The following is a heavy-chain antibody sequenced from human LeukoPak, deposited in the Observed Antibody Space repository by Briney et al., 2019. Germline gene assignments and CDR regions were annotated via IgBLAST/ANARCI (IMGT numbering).Heavy chain of an antibody. CDR3: ARKDGGRDGMDV. D-gene: IGHD4-23*01. V-gene: IGHV1-2*02. J-gene: IGHJ6*02. CDR2: LNPNTLVT. Sequence: ASVKVSCRASGYTFTDYYMHWVRQAPGQGLEWMGWLNPNTLVTNYAQHFQGRVSMTWDTSTSTGYMDLHSLTSDDTAVYYCARKDGGRDGMDVWGQGTTVTVSS. CDR1: GYTFTDYY.